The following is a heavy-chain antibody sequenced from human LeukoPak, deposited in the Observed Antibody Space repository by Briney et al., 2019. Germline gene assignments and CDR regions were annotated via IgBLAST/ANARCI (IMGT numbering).Heavy chain of an antibody. J-gene: IGHJ5*02. CDR1: GYTLTELS. CDR3: ATTSVGVPRGNWFDP. CDR2: FDPEDGET. Sequence: ASVKVSCKVSGYTLTELSMHWVRQAPGKGLEWMGGFDPEDGETIYAQKFQGRVTMTEDTSTDTAYMELSSLRSEDSAVYYCATTSVGVPRGNWFDPWGQGTLVTVSS. V-gene: IGHV1-24*01. D-gene: IGHD1-26*01.